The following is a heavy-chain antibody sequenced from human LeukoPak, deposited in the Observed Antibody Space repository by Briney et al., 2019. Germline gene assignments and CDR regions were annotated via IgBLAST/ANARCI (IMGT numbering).Heavy chain of an antibody. Sequence: GGSLRLSCAASGFTVNSNYMSWVRQAPGKGLEWVSVIYSGGSTYYADSVKGRFTISRDNSKNTLYLQMNSLRAEDTAVYYCARGYYRYGGDYWGQGTLVTVSS. CDR3: ARGYYRYGGDY. V-gene: IGHV3-66*01. D-gene: IGHD3-10*01. CDR1: GFTVNSNY. J-gene: IGHJ4*02. CDR2: IYSGGST.